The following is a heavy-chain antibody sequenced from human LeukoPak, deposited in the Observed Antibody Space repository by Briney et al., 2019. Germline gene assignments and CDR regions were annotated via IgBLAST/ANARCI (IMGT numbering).Heavy chain of an antibody. V-gene: IGHV4-39*07. CDR2: IYYSGST. D-gene: IGHD2-15*01. J-gene: IGHJ5*02. Sequence: SETLSLTCTVSGGSISSSSYYWGWIRQPPGKGLEWIGSIYYSGSTYYNPSLKSRVTISVDTSKNQFSLKLSSVTAADTAVYYCARVPVVAATGVEWFDPWGQGTLVTVSS. CDR1: GGSISSSSYY. CDR3: ARVPVVAATGVEWFDP.